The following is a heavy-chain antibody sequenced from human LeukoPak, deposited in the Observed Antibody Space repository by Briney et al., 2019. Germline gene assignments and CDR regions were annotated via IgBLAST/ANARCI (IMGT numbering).Heavy chain of an antibody. CDR2: INHSGST. V-gene: IGHV4-34*01. CDR1: GGSFSGYY. J-gene: IGHJ6*02. Sequence: SETLSLTCAVYGGSFSGYYWSWIRQPPGKGLEWIGEINHSGSTNYNPSLKSRVIISVDTSKNQFSLKLSSVTAADTAVYYCARVPITMVRGVITNYYYYYGMDVWGQGTTVTVSS. CDR3: ARVPITMVRGVITNYYYYYGMDV. D-gene: IGHD3-10*01.